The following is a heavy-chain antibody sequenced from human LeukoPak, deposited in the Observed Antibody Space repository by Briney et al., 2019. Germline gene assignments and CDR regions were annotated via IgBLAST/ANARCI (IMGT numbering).Heavy chain of an antibody. CDR3: ARDLGLYSSSWYTYYFDY. Sequence: GGSLRLSCAASGFTFSSYSMNWVRQAPGKGLEWVSYISSRSTTIYYADSVKGRFTISRDNAKNSLYLQMNSLRAEDTAVYYCARDLGLYSSSWYTYYFDYWGQGTLVTVSS. D-gene: IGHD6-13*01. V-gene: IGHV3-48*04. CDR2: ISSRSTTI. J-gene: IGHJ4*02. CDR1: GFTFSSYS.